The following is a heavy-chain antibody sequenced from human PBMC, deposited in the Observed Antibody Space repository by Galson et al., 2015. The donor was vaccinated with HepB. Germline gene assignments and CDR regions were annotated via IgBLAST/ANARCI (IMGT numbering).Heavy chain of an antibody. CDR2: VDPDDGET. CDR3: ATDPKPILLLYSSGWYPF. J-gene: IGHJ4*02. V-gene: IGHV1-69-2*01. Sequence: VKVSCKVSGYTFTDYYMHWVQQAPGKGLEWMGLVDPDDGETIYAEKFQGRVTITADTSTDTAYMELSSLRSEDTAVYYCATDPKPILLLYSSGWYPFWGQGTLVTVSS. CDR1: GYTFTDYY. D-gene: IGHD6-19*01.